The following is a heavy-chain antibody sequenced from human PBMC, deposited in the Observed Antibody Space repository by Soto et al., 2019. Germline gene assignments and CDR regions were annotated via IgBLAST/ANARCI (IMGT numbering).Heavy chain of an antibody. D-gene: IGHD3-3*01. CDR2: ISWDGGST. CDR3: VKDKDDYDFWSGCDY. J-gene: IGHJ4*02. CDR1: GVTFYDYT. Sequence: HPGGSLRLCCAASGVTFYDYTMHWVRQAPGKGLEWVSLISWDGGSTYYADSVKGRFTISRDNSKNSLYLQMNSLRTEDTALYYCVKDKDDYDFWSGCDYWGQGTLVTVSS. V-gene: IGHV3-43*01.